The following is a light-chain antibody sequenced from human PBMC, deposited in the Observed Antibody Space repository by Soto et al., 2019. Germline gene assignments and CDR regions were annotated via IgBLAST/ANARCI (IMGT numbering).Light chain of an antibody. V-gene: IGKV3-20*01. J-gene: IGKJ2*01. Sequence: EIVLTQSPGTLSLSPGERITLSCRTSQTVWLNYVAWYQQKPGQAPRTLIYGASIRATGIPERFSGSASGTDFTLTISSLEPEDFSVYFCHQYCCSPYTFGQGTRLYIK. CDR2: GAS. CDR3: HQYCCSPYT. CDR1: QTVWLNY.